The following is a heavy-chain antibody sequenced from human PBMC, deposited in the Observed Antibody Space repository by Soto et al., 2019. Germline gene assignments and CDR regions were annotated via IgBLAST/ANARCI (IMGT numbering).Heavy chain of an antibody. CDR3: ARDLRGVWLQPRHYFDY. CDR2: INPNSGGT. V-gene: IGHV1-2*04. J-gene: IGHJ4*02. CDR1: GYTFTGYY. Sequence: QVQLVQSGAEVKKPGASVKVSCKASGYTFTGYYMHWVRQAPGQGLEWMGWINPNSGGTNYAQKFQGWVTMTRDTSISTAYMELSRLRSDDTAVYYCARDLRGVWLQPRHYFDYWGQGTLVTVSS. D-gene: IGHD5-12*01.